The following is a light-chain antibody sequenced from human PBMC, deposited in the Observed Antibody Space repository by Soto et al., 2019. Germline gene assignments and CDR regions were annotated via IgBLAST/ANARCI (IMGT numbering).Light chain of an antibody. V-gene: IGKV3-20*01. J-gene: IGKJ1*01. CDR1: QSVSSSY. CDR3: QQYHSSRWT. Sequence: EIVLTQSPGTLSLSPGERATLSCRASQSVSSSYLGWYQQKPGQAPRLLIYGASSRATGIPDRFSGSGSGTDFTLTISRLEPEDFAVYYCQQYHSSRWTFGQWTKVEIK. CDR2: GAS.